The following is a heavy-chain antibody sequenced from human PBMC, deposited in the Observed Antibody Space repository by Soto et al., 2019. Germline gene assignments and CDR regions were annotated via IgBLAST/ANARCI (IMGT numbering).Heavy chain of an antibody. J-gene: IGHJ3*02. Sequence: GESLKISCKGSGYSFTSYWIGWVRQMPGKGLEWMGIIYPGDSDTRYSPSFQGQVTISADKSISTAYLQWSSLKASDTAMYYCATSYCSGCSCPIDAFDIWGQGTMVTVSS. D-gene: IGHD2-15*01. CDR3: ATSYCSGCSCPIDAFDI. V-gene: IGHV5-51*01. CDR2: IYPGDSDT. CDR1: GYSFTSYW.